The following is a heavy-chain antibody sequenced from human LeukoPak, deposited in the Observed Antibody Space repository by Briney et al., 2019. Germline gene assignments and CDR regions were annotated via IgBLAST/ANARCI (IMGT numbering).Heavy chain of an antibody. CDR1: GYTLTELS. Sequence: ASVKVSCKVPGYTLTELSMHWVRQAPGKGLEWMGGFDPEDGETIYAQKFQGRVTMTEDTSTDTAYMELSSLRSEDTAVYYCATAPNWNYVRLPDYWGQGTLVTVSS. D-gene: IGHD1-7*01. CDR3: ATAPNWNYVRLPDY. CDR2: FDPEDGET. J-gene: IGHJ4*02. V-gene: IGHV1-24*01.